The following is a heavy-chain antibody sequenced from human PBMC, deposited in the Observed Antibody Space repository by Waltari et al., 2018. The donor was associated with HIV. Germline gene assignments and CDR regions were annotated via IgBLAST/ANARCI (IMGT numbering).Heavy chain of an antibody. CDR1: GYTFTSYA. V-gene: IGHV1-3*01. Sequence: QVQLVQSGAEVKKPGASVKVSCKASGYTFTSYAMHWVRQAPGQRLEWMGWINAGNGNTKYSQKFQGRVTITRDTSASTAYMELSSLRSEDTAVYYCARGQSSSGGNWFDPWGQGTLVTVSS. CDR2: INAGNGNT. CDR3: ARGQSSSGGNWFDP. D-gene: IGHD6-6*01. J-gene: IGHJ5*02.